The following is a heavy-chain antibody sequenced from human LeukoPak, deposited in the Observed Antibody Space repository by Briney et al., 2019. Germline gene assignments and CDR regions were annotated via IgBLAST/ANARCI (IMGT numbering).Heavy chain of an antibody. CDR2: ISGYNGNT. V-gene: IGHV1-18*01. J-gene: IGHJ4*02. CDR1: GYTFTSYG. D-gene: IGHD2-2*01. CDR3: ARDRQSCSSSSCLVDS. Sequence: ASVKVSCKASGYTFTSYGIIWVRQAPGQGLEWMGWISGYNGNTNCAQNLQGRVTMTTDTSTSTAYMELRSLTSDDTAVYYCARDRQSCSSSSCLVDSWGQGTLVTVSS.